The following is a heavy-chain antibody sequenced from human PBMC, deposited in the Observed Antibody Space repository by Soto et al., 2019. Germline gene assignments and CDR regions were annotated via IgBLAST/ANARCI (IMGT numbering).Heavy chain of an antibody. J-gene: IGHJ3*01. CDR1: GFTFSDYY. V-gene: IGHV3-11*06. Sequence: QVQLVESGGGLVKPGGSLRLSCVVSGFTFSDYYMSWIRQTPGKGLECVSSISSSGIYTNYADSVRGRFTISRDNVKKSMYLHMSSLRAEDTAVYYCARGNYPDSTGTNPGAFDFWGQGTMVTVSS. D-gene: IGHD3-22*01. CDR2: ISSSGIYT. CDR3: ARGNYPDSTGTNPGAFDF.